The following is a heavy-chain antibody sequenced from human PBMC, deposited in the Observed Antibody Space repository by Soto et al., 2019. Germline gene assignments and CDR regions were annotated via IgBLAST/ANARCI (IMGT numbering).Heavy chain of an antibody. CDR1: GYTFTSYG. D-gene: IGHD2-2*01. CDR3: ARAPRTSPYYYYGMDV. V-gene: IGHV1-18*04. CDR2: ISAYNGNT. Sequence: RASVKVSCKASGYTFTSYGISWVRQAPGQGLEWMGWISAYNGNTNYAQKLQGRVTMTTDTSTSTAYMELRSLRSDDTAVYYCARAPRTSPYYYYGMDVWGQGTTVTVSS. J-gene: IGHJ6*02.